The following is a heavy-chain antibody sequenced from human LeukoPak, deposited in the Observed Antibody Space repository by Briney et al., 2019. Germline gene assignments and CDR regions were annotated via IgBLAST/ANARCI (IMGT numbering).Heavy chain of an antibody. D-gene: IGHD3-10*01. CDR3: ARGLYYYGSGSYFYYFDY. CDR2: INHSGST. CDR1: GGSFSGYY. V-gene: IGHV4-34*01. Sequence: PSETLSLTCAVYGGSFSGYYWSWIRQPPGKGLEWTGEINHSGSTNYNPSLKSRVTISVDTSKNQFSLKLSSVTAADTAVYYCARGLYYYGSGSYFYYFDYWGQGTLVTVSS. J-gene: IGHJ4*02.